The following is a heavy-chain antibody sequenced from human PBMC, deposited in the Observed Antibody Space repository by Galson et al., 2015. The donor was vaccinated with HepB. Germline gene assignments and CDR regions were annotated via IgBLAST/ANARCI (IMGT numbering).Heavy chain of an antibody. J-gene: IGHJ4*02. D-gene: IGHD2-21*01. CDR1: GGTFSSYA. CDR2: IIPILGIA. V-gene: IGHV1-69*04. CDR3: ARARAEGGGECYSEFDY. Sequence: SVKVSCKASGGTFSSYAISWVRQAPGQGLEWMGRIIPILGIANYAQKFQGRVTITADKSTSTAYMELSSLRSEDTAVYYCARARAEGGGECYSEFDYWGQGTLVTVSS.